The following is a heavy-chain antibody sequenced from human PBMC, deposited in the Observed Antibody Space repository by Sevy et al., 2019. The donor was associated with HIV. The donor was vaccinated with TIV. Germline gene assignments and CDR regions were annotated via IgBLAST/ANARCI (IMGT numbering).Heavy chain of an antibody. J-gene: IGHJ3*02. CDR2: ISTGTSYI. CDR3: ARDGTSPYYHDTSGHADAFDI. D-gene: IGHD3-22*01. V-gene: IGHV3-21*01. Sequence: GGYLRLSCVASGFSFSSYSMNWVRQAPGKGLEWFSSISTGTSYISYADSVQGRFTISRDNAKNSLYLQMNSLRAEDTAVYYCARDGTSPYYHDTSGHADAFDIWGQGTLVTVSS. CDR1: GFSFSSYS.